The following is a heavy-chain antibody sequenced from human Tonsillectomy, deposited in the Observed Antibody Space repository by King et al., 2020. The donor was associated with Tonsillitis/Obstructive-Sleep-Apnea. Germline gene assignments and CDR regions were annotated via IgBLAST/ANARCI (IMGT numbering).Heavy chain of an antibody. D-gene: IGHD1-26*01. CDR1: GFTFSSYE. CDR3: ARDPLGGCYYYYGMDV. J-gene: IGHJ6*02. V-gene: IGHV3-48*03. CDR2: ISSSGSTI. Sequence: VQLVESGGGLVQPGGSLRLSCAASGFTFSSYEMNWVRQAPGKGLECVSYISSSGSTIYYADSVKGRFTISRDNAKNSLYLQMNSLRAEDTAVYYCARDPLGGCYYYYGMDVWGQGTTVTVSS.